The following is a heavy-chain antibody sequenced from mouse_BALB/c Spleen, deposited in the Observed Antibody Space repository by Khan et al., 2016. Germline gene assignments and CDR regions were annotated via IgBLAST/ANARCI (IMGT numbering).Heavy chain of an antibody. D-gene: IGHD2-1*01. V-gene: IGHV3-6*02. J-gene: IGHJ3*01. Sequence: EVQLQESGPGLVKPSQSLSLTCSVTGYSITSGYYWNWIRQFPGNKLEWMGYISYDGSNNYNPSLKNRISITRDTSKNQFFLKLNSVTTEDTATXYCATDGNYEGFAYWGQGTLVTVSS. CDR3: ATDGNYEGFAY. CDR1: GYSITSGYY. CDR2: ISYDGSN.